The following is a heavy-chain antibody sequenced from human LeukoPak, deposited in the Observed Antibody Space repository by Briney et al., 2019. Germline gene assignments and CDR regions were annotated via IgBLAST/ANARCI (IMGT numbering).Heavy chain of an antibody. J-gene: IGHJ4*02. V-gene: IGHV1-69*06. D-gene: IGHD3-10*01. CDR3: ARHGSGSYYTPPLDF. CDR2: IITRFNTA. CDR1: GGILSTYA. Sequence: SVTVSCKASGGILSTYAISWVRQAPGPGLEWMGGIITRFNTANYAQKFQGRVTITADISTSTTYMELSSLRFEDTAVYYCARHGSGSYYTPPLDFWGQGTLVTVSS.